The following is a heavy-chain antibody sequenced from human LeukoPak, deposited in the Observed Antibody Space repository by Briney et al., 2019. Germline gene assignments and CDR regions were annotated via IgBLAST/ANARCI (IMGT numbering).Heavy chain of an antibody. D-gene: IGHD2-21*02. CDR1: GFTFSDSA. J-gene: IGHJ5*02. V-gene: IGHV1-58*01. CDR3: AADQAPTDPYMWVDP. CDR2: IVVGSGST. Sequence: SVKVSCKASGFTFSDSAVQWVRQARGQSPEWIGYIVVGSGSTVNAQKFQQRVTMTRDLSTYTAYMELSSLRSEDTAVYYCAADQAPTDPYMWVDPWGQGTQVIVSS.